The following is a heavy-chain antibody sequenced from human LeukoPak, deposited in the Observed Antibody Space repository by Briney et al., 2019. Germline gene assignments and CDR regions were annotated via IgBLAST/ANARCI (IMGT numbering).Heavy chain of an antibody. CDR3: ARDGEKDGYNLFDY. CDR1: GFTVSSNY. CDR2: IYSGGST. J-gene: IGHJ4*02. V-gene: IGHV3-66*01. Sequence: GSVTLSCAASGFTVSSNYMSWDRQGQGQGLDWGSVIYSGGSTYYADSVKGRFTISRNNSKNTLYLQMNSLRAEDTAVYYCARDGEKDGYNLFDYWGQGTLVTVSS. D-gene: IGHD5-24*01.